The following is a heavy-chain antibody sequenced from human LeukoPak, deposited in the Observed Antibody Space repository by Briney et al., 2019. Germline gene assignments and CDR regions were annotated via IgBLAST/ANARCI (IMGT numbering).Heavy chain of an antibody. CDR2: INPSGGST. CDR3: ARSSAYYNEAEI. V-gene: IGHV1-46*01. D-gene: IGHD3-9*01. CDR1: GYTFTNYY. J-gene: IGHJ3*02. Sequence: ASVKVSCKTSGYTFTNYYLHWVRQAPGQGLEWMGIINPSGGSTTYVQKFQGRLTMTGDTSTSTVYMELSSLRSEDTAVYYCARSSAYYNEAEIWGQGTMGTVSS.